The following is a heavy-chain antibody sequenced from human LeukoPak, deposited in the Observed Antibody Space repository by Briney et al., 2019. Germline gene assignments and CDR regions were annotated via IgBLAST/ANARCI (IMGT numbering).Heavy chain of an antibody. Sequence: SETLSLTCTVSGYSISIGFYWGWIRQPPGKGLEWIGSIYHSGNTYYNPSLKSRVSVSVDTSKNQFSLKLSSVTAADTAVYYCARDNWNSGHMDVWGKGTTVTVSS. J-gene: IGHJ6*03. D-gene: IGHD1-7*01. CDR1: GYSISIGFY. V-gene: IGHV4-38-2*02. CDR3: ARDNWNSGHMDV. CDR2: IYHSGNT.